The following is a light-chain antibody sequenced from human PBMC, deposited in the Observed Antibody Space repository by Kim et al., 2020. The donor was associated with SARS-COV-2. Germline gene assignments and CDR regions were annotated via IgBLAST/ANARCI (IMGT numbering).Light chain of an antibody. V-gene: IGLV2-11*01. CDR3: CSYAGSYTWV. CDR1: SSHVGGYNY. CDR2: DVS. J-gene: IGLJ3*02. Sequence: QSALTQPRSVSGSPGQSVTISCTGTSSHVGGYNYVSWYQQHPGKAPKLMIYDVSKRPSGVPDRFSGSKSGNTASLTISGLQAEDEADYYCCSYAGSYTWVFGGGTQLTVL.